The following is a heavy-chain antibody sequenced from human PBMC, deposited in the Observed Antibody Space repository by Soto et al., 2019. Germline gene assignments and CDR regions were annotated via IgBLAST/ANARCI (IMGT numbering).Heavy chain of an antibody. V-gene: IGHV3-33*01. CDR1: GFTFSSYG. D-gene: IGHD2-15*01. J-gene: IGHJ6*02. Sequence: GGSLRLSCAASGFTFSSYGMHWVRQAPGKGLEWVAVIWYDGSNKYYADSVKGRFTISRDNSKNKLYLQMNSLRAEDTAVYYCARDLYCSGGSCYSRYGMDVWGQGTTVTVSS. CDR2: IWYDGSNK. CDR3: ARDLYCSGGSCYSRYGMDV.